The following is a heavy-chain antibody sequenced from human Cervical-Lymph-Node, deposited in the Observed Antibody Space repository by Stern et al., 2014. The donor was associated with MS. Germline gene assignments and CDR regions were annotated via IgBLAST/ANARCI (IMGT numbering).Heavy chain of an antibody. Sequence: EVQLVESGGGLVQPGRSLRLSCAASGFSFDDYAMHWVRQVPGKGLEWVSGITWNNANIGYGDSVKGRFTISRDNAKKSVFLEINRLRPDDTALYYCARVSMLRGNGLDVWGQGTTVIVSS. CDR2: ITWNNANI. J-gene: IGHJ6*02. V-gene: IGHV3-9*01. CDR3: ARVSMLRGNGLDV. CDR1: GFSFDDYA. D-gene: IGHD3-10*01.